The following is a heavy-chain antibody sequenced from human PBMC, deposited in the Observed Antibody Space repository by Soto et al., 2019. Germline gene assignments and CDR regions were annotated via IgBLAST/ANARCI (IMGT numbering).Heavy chain of an antibody. CDR2: IYYSGTT. D-gene: IGHD5-18*01. Sequence: QLQLQESGPGLVKPSETLSLTCTVSGGSISSSSYYWGWIRQPPGKGLEWIGNIYYSGTTYYIPSLKSRVTISVDTSKTHFSLKLSSVTAADTAVYYCAVFNGYSYGYSDYWGQGTLVTVSS. CDR1: GGSISSSSYY. CDR3: AVFNGYSYGYSDY. V-gene: IGHV4-39*02. J-gene: IGHJ4*02.